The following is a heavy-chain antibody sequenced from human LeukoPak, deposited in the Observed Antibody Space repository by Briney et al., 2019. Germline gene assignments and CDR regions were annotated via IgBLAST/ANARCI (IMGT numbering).Heavy chain of an antibody. Sequence: SETLSLTCAVYGGSFSGYYWSWLRQPPGKGLEWLGEINHSGSTNYNPSLKSRVTISVDTSKNQFSLKLSSVTAADTAVYYCARLGSGSSSTYWGQGTLVTVSS. D-gene: IGHD6-6*01. J-gene: IGHJ4*02. V-gene: IGHV4-34*01. CDR1: GGSFSGYY. CDR3: ARLGSGSSSTY. CDR2: INHSGST.